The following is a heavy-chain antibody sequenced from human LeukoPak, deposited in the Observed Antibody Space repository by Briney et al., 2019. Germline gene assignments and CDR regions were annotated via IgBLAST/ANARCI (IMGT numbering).Heavy chain of an antibody. Sequence: GGSLRLSCAASGFTFSSYSMNWVRQAPGKGLEWISYISSSSRTVYYADSVRGRFTISRDNAKNSLYLQMNSLRAEDTAVYYCARGSDSSGYYFYFQHWGQGTLVTVSS. CDR1: GFTFSSYS. D-gene: IGHD3-22*01. J-gene: IGHJ1*01. CDR2: ISSSSRTV. CDR3: ARGSDSSGYYFYFQH. V-gene: IGHV3-48*04.